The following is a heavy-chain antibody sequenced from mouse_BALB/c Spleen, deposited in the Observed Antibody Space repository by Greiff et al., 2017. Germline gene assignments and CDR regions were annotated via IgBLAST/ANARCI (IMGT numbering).Heavy chain of an antibody. CDR3: ARGYGSSYVAMDY. J-gene: IGHJ4*01. Sequence: VQLQQSGPELVKPGASVRISCKASGYTFTSYYIHWVKQRPGQGLEWIGWIYPGNVNTKYNEKFKGKATLTADKSSSTAYMQLSSLTSEDSAVYFCARGYGSSYVAMDYWGQGTSVTVSS. V-gene: IGHV1S56*01. D-gene: IGHD1-1*01. CDR2: IYPGNVNT. CDR1: GYTFTSYY.